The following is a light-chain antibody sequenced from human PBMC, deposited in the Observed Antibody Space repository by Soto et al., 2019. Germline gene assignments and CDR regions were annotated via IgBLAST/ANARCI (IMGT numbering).Light chain of an antibody. Sequence: DIQMTQSPSTLSASVGDRVTITCRASQSISSWLAWYQQKPGKAPKLLIYDASSLESGVPSRFSGSGSGTEFTLSISILQPDDFAIYYCQQYNSYSPWTFGQGTQVEIK. J-gene: IGKJ1*01. V-gene: IGKV1-5*01. CDR2: DAS. CDR3: QQYNSYSPWT. CDR1: QSISSW.